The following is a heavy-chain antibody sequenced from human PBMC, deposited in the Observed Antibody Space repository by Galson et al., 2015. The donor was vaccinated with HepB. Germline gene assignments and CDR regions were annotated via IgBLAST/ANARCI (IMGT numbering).Heavy chain of an antibody. J-gene: IGHJ4*02. Sequence: SVKVSCKASGGTFSSYAISWVRQAPGQGLEWMGRIIPILGIANYAQKFQGRVTITADKSTSTAYMELSSLRSEDTAVYYCASGYSVDTAMVGEYFDYWGQGTLVTVSS. D-gene: IGHD5-18*01. CDR1: GGTFSSYA. V-gene: IGHV1-69*04. CDR3: ASGYSVDTAMVGEYFDY. CDR2: IIPILGIA.